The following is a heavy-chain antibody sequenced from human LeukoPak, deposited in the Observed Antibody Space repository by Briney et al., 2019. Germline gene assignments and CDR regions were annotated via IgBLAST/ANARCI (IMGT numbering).Heavy chain of an antibody. CDR2: LSNSGIGI. CDR3: AKLSLTNIMIRGNWFDS. J-gene: IGHJ5*01. V-gene: IGHV3-23*01. Sequence: PGGSLRLSCVASGFTFSNYGMSWVRQAPEKGLEWVSSLSNSGIGIYYADSVKGRFTISRDNSKNTLYVQMNSLRVEDTAVYYCAKLSLTNIMIRGNWFDSWGQGTLVTVSS. CDR1: GFTFSNYG. D-gene: IGHD3-16*01.